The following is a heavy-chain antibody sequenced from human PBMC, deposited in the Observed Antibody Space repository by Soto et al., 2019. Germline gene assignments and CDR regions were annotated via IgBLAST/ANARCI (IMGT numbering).Heavy chain of an antibody. J-gene: IGHJ5*02. Sequence: EVQLLESGGGLVQPGGSQRLSCAASGFTFNNYAMSWVRQAPGKGLEWVPGISGSGGGTYYSDSVKGRFTISRDNMRNTLYLQMNSLRVEDTAVYFCAKDSDLAYKPQWFDPWGQGTLVTVSS. V-gene: IGHV3-23*01. CDR3: AKDSDLAYKPQWFDP. D-gene: IGHD1-1*01. CDR2: ISGSGGGT. CDR1: GFTFNNYA.